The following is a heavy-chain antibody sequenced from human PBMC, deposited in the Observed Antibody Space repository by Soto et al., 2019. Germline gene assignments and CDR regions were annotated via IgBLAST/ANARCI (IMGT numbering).Heavy chain of an antibody. D-gene: IGHD2-15*01. CDR2: IIPLFGKA. CDR3: ARDYGHDCSGGNCYFYF. V-gene: IGHV1-69*01. CDR1: GGTFSTYA. J-gene: IGHJ4*02. Sequence: QVQLVQSGAEVKKPGSSVKVSCKASGGTFSTYAINWVRQAPGHGLEWMGGIIPLFGKAKYAQKFQDRVTITADESTSTAHMELRSLRSEDTAVYYCARDYGHDCSGGNCYFYFWGQGTLVSVSS.